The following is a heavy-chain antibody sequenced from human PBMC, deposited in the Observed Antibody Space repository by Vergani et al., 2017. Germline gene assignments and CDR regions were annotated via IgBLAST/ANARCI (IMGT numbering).Heavy chain of an antibody. CDR2: INHSGST. Sequence: QVQLQQWGAGLLKPSETLSLTCAVYGGSFSGYYWSWIRQPPGKGLEWIGEINHSGSTNYNPSLKSRVTISVDTSKNQFSLKLSSVTAADTAVYYCARLVSGWYSDYWGQGTLVTVSS. CDR3: ARLVSGWYSDY. D-gene: IGHD6-19*01. CDR1: GGSFSGYY. V-gene: IGHV4-34*01. J-gene: IGHJ4*02.